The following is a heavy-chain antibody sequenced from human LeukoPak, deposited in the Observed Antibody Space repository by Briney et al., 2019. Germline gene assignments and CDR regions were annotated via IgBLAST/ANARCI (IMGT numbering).Heavy chain of an antibody. Sequence: SETLSLTCAVYGGSFSGYYWSWIRQPPGKGLEWIGEINHSGSTNYNPSPKSRVTISVDTSKNQFSLKLSSVTAADTAVYYCARYYYDSSGYWYFDYWGQGTLVTVSS. CDR1: GGSFSGYY. J-gene: IGHJ4*02. D-gene: IGHD3-22*01. CDR3: ARYYYDSSGYWYFDY. V-gene: IGHV4-34*01. CDR2: INHSGST.